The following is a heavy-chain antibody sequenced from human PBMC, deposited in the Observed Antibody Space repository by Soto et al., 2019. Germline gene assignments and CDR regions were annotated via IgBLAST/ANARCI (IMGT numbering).Heavy chain of an antibody. Sequence: QVQLQESGPGLVKPSETLSLTCTVSGGSISSYYWSWIRQPPGKGLEWIGDIYYSGSTNYNPPLKSRVTISVDTSKNQFSLKLSSVTAADTAVYYCAAWNYYYYGMDVWGQGTTVTVSS. CDR1: GGSISSYY. CDR3: AAWNYYYYGMDV. V-gene: IGHV4-59*01. CDR2: IYYSGST. J-gene: IGHJ6*02. D-gene: IGHD1-1*01.